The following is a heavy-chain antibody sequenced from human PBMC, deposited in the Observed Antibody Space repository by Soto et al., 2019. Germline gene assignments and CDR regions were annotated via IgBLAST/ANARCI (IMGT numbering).Heavy chain of an antibody. CDR3: ARDRRYCGGDCYSFSYFKH. CDR2: IKRDGSEK. V-gene: IGHV3-7*05. D-gene: IGHD2-21*02. CDR1: GLTFSNHW. J-gene: IGHJ1*01. Sequence: GGSLRLSCTVSGLTFSNHWMTWVRQAPGKGLEWVANIKRDGSEKSYVDSVKGRFTISRDNAKNSLYPQMNSLRAEDTAVYYCARDRRYCGGDCYSFSYFKHWGQGTLVTVSS.